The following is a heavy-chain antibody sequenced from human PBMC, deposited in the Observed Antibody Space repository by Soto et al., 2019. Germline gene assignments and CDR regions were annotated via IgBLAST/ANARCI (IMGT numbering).Heavy chain of an antibody. CDR2: INWDGGST. J-gene: IGHJ4*02. D-gene: IGHD1-26*01. V-gene: IGHV3-43*01. Sequence: VGSLRLSCAASGFTFDDYSMHWVRQAPGKGLEWISLINWDGGSTYYADSVKGRFTTSRDNRKNSLFLEMNSLTTEETAFYYCEKNRNTVMGDYFFNYWGQGPLVTGSS. CDR3: EKNRNTVMGDYFFNY. CDR1: GFTFDDYS.